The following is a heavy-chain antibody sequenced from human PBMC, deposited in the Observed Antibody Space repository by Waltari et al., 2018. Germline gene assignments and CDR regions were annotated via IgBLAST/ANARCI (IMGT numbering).Heavy chain of an antibody. D-gene: IGHD6-13*01. J-gene: IGHJ5*02. V-gene: IGHV4-34*01. CDR2: LNHSGST. CDR1: GGSFSGYY. CDR3: ARGRKPGIAAAGWFDP. Sequence: QVQLQQWGAGLLKPSETLSLTCAVYGGSFSGYYWSWIRQPPGKGLEWIGELNHSGSTTYNPSLKSRVTISVDTSKNQFSLKLSSVTAADTAVYYCARGRKPGIAAAGWFDPWGQGTLVTVSS.